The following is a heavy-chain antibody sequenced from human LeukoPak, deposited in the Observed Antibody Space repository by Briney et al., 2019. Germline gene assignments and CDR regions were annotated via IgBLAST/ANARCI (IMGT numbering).Heavy chain of an antibody. D-gene: IGHD3-16*02. Sequence: HTGGSLRLSCAASGFTFGSPWMHWVRQAPGKGLVWVSRINSDGSATAYADSVKGRFTISRDNAENTLYLQMNSLRAEDTVVYYCARGTAGYHSSYFDYWGQGTLVTVSS. CDR2: INSDGSAT. CDR3: ARGTAGYHSSYFDY. CDR1: GFTFGSPW. J-gene: IGHJ4*02. V-gene: IGHV3-74*01.